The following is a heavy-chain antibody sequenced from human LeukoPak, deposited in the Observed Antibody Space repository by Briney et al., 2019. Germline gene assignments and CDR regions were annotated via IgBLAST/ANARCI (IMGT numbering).Heavy chain of an antibody. CDR2: INHSGST. J-gene: IGHJ4*02. Sequence: SETLSLTCAVYGGSFSGYYWSWIRQPPGKGLEWIGEINHSGSTNYNPSLKSRVTISVDTSKNNFSLKLSSVSAADTAMYYCARLPEQLVFFFDYWGQGTLVTVSS. V-gene: IGHV4-34*01. CDR3: ARLPEQLVFFFDY. CDR1: GGSFSGYY. D-gene: IGHD6-13*01.